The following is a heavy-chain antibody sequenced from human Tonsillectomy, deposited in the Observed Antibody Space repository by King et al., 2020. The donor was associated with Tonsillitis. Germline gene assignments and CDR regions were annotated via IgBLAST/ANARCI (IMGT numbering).Heavy chain of an antibody. CDR2: IYYSGST. CDR1: GGSITSSSYF. V-gene: IGHV4-39*01. CDR3: AKRGSGRYYYYVDV. D-gene: IGHD3-10*01. J-gene: IGHJ6*03. Sequence: QLQESGPGLVKPSETLSLTCTVSGGSITSSSYFWGWIRQPPGKGLEWIGRIYYSGSTYYNPSLKSRVTISEDTSKRQFSLKLTSVTAADTAVYYCAKRGSGRYYYYVDVWGKGTTVTVSS.